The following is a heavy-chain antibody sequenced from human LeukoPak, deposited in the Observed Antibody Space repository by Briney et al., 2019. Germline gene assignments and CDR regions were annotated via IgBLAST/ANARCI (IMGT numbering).Heavy chain of an antibody. V-gene: IGHV3-30*18. Sequence: PGGSLRLSCAASGFTFSSYGMHWVRQAPGKGLEWVAVISYDGSNKYYADSVKGRFTMSRDNSKNTLYLQMNSLRAEDTAVYYCANTNDPFTEHGPFDYWGQGTLVTVSS. CDR3: ANTNDPFTEHGPFDY. D-gene: IGHD1-1*01. CDR2: ISYDGSNK. J-gene: IGHJ4*02. CDR1: GFTFSSYG.